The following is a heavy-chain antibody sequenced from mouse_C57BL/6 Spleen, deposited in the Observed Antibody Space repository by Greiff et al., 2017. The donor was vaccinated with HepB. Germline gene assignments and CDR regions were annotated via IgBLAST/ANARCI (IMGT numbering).Heavy chain of an antibody. V-gene: IGHV2-5*01. D-gene: IGHD2-1*01. J-gene: IGHJ4*01. CDR1: GFSLTSYG. Sequence: QVHVKQSGPGLVQPSQSLSITCTVSGFSLTSYGVHWVRQSPGKGLEWLGVIWRGGSTDYNAAFMSRLSITKDNSKSQVFFKMNSLQADDTAIYYCAKSPGYYGGLAMDYWGQGTSVTVSS. CDR3: AKSPGYYGGLAMDY. CDR2: IWRGGST.